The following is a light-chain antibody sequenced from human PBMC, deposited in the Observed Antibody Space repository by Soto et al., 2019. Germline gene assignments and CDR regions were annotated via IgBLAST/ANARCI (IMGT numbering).Light chain of an antibody. V-gene: IGKV3-15*01. CDR3: QHYEKWPRT. CDR1: QSVSSN. Sequence: EIVMTQSPVTLSVSPGERASLSCRASQSVSSNLAWYQQKPGQAPRLLIYGASTRVTDIPARFSGSGSGTAFTLTISSLQSEDFAVYYCQHYEKWPRTFGQGTNVEIK. J-gene: IGKJ1*01. CDR2: GAS.